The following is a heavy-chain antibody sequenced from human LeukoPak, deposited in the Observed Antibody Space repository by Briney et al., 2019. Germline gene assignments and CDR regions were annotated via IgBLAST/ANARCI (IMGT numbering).Heavy chain of an antibody. CDR3: AKSLYSSSRFQRNNWFDP. D-gene: IGHD6-13*01. CDR2: ISGSGGST. Sequence: GGSLRLSCAASGFTFSSYGMSWVRQAPGKGLEWVSAISGSGGSTYYADSVKGRFTISRDNSKNTLYLQMNSLRAEDTAVYYCAKSLYSSSRFQRNNWFDPWGQGTLVTVSS. J-gene: IGHJ5*02. CDR1: GFTFSSYG. V-gene: IGHV3-23*01.